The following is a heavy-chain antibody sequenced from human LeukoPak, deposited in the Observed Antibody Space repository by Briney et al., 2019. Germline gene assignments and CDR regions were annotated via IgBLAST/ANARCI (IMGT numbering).Heavy chain of an antibody. Sequence: ASVKVSCKASGGTFSSYAISWVRQAPGQGLEWMGGIIPIFGTANYAQKFQGRVTITTDESTSTAYRELSSLRSEDTAVYYCARGYSSSTQGGFDYWGQGTLVTVSS. V-gene: IGHV1-69*05. CDR1: GGTFSSYA. J-gene: IGHJ4*02. CDR3: ARGYSSSTQGGFDY. D-gene: IGHD6-6*01. CDR2: IIPIFGTA.